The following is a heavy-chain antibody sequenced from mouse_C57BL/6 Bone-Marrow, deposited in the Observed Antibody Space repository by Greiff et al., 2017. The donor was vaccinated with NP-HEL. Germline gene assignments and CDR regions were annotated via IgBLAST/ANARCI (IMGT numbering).Heavy chain of an antibody. D-gene: IGHD1-1*01. Sequence: VQLQQSGAELVRPGTSVKVSCKASGYAFTNYLIEWVKQRPGQGLEWIGVINPGSGGTNYNEKFKGKATLTADKSSSTAYMQLSSLTSEDSAVYVCARSHYYGSSYGFAYWGQGTLVTVSA. CDR3: ARSHYYGSSYGFAY. J-gene: IGHJ3*01. V-gene: IGHV1-54*01. CDR2: INPGSGGT. CDR1: GYAFTNYL.